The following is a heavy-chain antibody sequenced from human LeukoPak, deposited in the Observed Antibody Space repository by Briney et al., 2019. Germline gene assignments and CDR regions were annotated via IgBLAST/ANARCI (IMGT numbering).Heavy chain of an antibody. D-gene: IGHD3-10*01. V-gene: IGHV1-2*04. CDR2: INPNSGGT. CDR1: GYTFTGYY. Sequence: ASVKVSCKASGYTFTGYYMHCVRQAPGQGLEWMGWINPNSGGTNYAQKFQGWVTMTRDTSISTAYMELSRLRSDDTAVYYCARADGSGSFYGMDVWGQGTTVTVSS. J-gene: IGHJ6*02. CDR3: ARADGSGSFYGMDV.